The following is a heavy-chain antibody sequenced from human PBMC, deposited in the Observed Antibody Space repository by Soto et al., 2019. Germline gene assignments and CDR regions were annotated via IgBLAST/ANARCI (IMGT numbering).Heavy chain of an antibody. Sequence: GWRILSCGASGFTFSNYVWMLVLQSTGKGLEWVSTISGNGGSTYYADSVKGRFTISRDNSKNMLFLQINSLRDDDSAVYYCAKRPASIITSDYWGQGTPVTVSS. CDR2: ISGNGGST. J-gene: IGHJ4*02. CDR1: GFTFSNYV. CDR3: AKRPASIITSDY. V-gene: IGHV3-23*01. D-gene: IGHD2-2*01.